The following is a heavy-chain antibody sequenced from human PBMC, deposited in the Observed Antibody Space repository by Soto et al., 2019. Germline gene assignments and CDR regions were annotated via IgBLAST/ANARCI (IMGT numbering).Heavy chain of an antibody. V-gene: IGHV4-30-4*01. CDR1: GDSISGGNKY. D-gene: IGHD3-16*01. CDR3: ARVPSPFDYYYAMDV. CDR2: IFSSGTT. J-gene: IGHJ6*02. Sequence: PSATLSLTCTVSGDSISGGNKYWSWIRQPPGKGLEWIGYIFSSGTTYYNPSLKSRLTMSLDASQNQFSLKLNSLTDADTAVYFCARVPSPFDYYYAMDVWGQGTTVTVSS.